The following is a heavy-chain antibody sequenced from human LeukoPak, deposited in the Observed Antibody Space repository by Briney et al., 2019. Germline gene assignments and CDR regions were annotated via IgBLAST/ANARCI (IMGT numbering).Heavy chain of an antibody. Sequence: PSETLSLTCTVSGYSISSGYYWGWIRQPPGKGLEWIGSIYHSGSTNYNPSLKSRVTISVDTSKNQFSLKLSSATAADTAVYYCARRNLYSYDYWGQGTLVTVSS. CDR1: GYSISSGYY. J-gene: IGHJ4*02. CDR3: ARRNLYSYDY. V-gene: IGHV4-38-2*02. CDR2: IYHSGST. D-gene: IGHD5-18*01.